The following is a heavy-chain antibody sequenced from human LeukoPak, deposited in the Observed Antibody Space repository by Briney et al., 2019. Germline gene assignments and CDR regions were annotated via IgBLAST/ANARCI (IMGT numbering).Heavy chain of an antibody. V-gene: IGHV4-38-2*02. CDR3: ARVPHIVVVTAGGYFDY. J-gene: IGHJ4*02. CDR2: IYHSGST. D-gene: IGHD2-21*02. Sequence: SETLSLTCTVSSYSISSGYYWGWIRQPPGKGLEWIGSIYHSGSTYYNPSLKSRVTISVDTSKNQFSLKLSSVTAADTAVYYCARVPHIVVVTAGGYFDYWGQGTLVTVSS. CDR1: SYSISSGYY.